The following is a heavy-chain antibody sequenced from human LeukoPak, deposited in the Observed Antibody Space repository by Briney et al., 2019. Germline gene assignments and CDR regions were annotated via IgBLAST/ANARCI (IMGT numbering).Heavy chain of an antibody. CDR1: GYSISSGYY. Sequence: SETLSLTCTVSGYSISSGYYWGWIRQPPGKGLEWIGSIYHSGSTYYNPSLKSRVTISVDTSKNQFSLKLSSVTAADTAVYYCARHTYYDILTGYYPESPFDPWGQGTLVTVSS. D-gene: IGHD3-9*01. CDR2: IYHSGST. J-gene: IGHJ5*02. V-gene: IGHV4-38-2*02. CDR3: ARHTYYDILTGYYPESPFDP.